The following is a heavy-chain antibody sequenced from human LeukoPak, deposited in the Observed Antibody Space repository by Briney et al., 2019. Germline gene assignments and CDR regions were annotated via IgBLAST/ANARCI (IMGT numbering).Heavy chain of an antibody. CDR2: ISYDGSNK. V-gene: IGHV3-30-3*01. J-gene: IGHJ6*02. D-gene: IGHD6-13*01. CDR1: GFTFSSYA. Sequence: GRSLRLSCAASGFTFSSYAMHWVRQAPGKGLEWVAVISYDGSNKYYADSVKGRFTISRDNSKNTLYPQMNSLRAEDTAVYYCARESIAAAGTLWYYYYGMDVWGQGTTVTVSS. CDR3: ARESIAAAGTLWYYYYGMDV.